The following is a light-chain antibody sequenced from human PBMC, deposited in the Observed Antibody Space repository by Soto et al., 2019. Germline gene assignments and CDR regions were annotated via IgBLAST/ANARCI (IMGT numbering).Light chain of an antibody. Sequence: MTLSSSSLAASGGDRVTIRCRASQSVSSNLAWYQQKPDQAPRLLIYGASTRATGVPARFSGSGSGTDFTLTISSLHPEDFAVYFCQQFKNYPITFGQGTRLEIK. J-gene: IGKJ5*01. CDR3: QQFKNYPIT. CDR1: QSVSSN. V-gene: IGKV3-15*01. CDR2: GAS.